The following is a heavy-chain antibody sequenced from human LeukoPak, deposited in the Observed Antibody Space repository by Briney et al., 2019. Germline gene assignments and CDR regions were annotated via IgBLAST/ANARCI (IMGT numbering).Heavy chain of an antibody. J-gene: IGHJ6*02. CDR2: ISYDGSNK. Sequence: GRSLRLSCAASGFTFSSYAMHWVRQAPGKGLEWVAVISYDGSNKYYADSVKCRFTISRDNSKNTLYLQMNSLRAEDTAVYYCAREDYGDSRIPYYGMDVWGQGTTVTVSS. V-gene: IGHV3-30-3*01. D-gene: IGHD4-17*01. CDR3: AREDYGDSRIPYYGMDV. CDR1: GFTFSSYA.